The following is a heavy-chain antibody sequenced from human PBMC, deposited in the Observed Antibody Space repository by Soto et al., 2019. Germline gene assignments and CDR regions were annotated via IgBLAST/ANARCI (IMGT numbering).Heavy chain of an antibody. J-gene: IGHJ4*02. D-gene: IGHD5-18*01. Sequence: QVQLQESGPGLVKPSQTLSLTCTVSGGSISSGGYYWSWIRQHPGKGLEWIGYIYYSGSTYYNPSLEIRVTISVDTSKNQFSLKLSSVTAADTAVYYCARSGYSYGPNPLLYWGQGTLVTVSS. V-gene: IGHV4-31*03. CDR1: GGSISSGGYY. CDR3: ARSGYSYGPNPLLY. CDR2: IYYSGST.